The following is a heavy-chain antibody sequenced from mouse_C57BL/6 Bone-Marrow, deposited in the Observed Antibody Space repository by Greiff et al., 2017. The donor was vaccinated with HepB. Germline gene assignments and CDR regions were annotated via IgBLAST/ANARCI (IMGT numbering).Heavy chain of an antibody. CDR1: GFNIKDDY. CDR2: IDPENGDT. Sequence: EVKVVESGAELVRPGASVKLSCTASGFNIKDDYMHWVKQRPEQGLEWIGWIDPENGDTEYASKFQGKATITADTSSNTAYLQLSSLTSEDTAVYYCTTCHPCSSPLDAMDYWGQGTSVTVSS. V-gene: IGHV14-4*01. CDR3: TTCHPCSSPLDAMDY. D-gene: IGHD1-1*01. J-gene: IGHJ4*01.